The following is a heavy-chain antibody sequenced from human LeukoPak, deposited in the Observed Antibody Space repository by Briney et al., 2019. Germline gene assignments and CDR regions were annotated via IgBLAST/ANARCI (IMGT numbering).Heavy chain of an antibody. V-gene: IGHV4-4*07. CDR1: GGSISSYY. D-gene: IGHD2-2*01. Sequence: SETLSLTCTVSGGSISSYYWSWIRQPAGKGLEWIGRFYISGSTNYNPSLKSRVTMSTDTSKNQFSLKLSSVTAADTAMYYCARDGGVVVPAAPAVFDVWGQGTMVTVSS. CDR3: ARDGGVVVPAAPAVFDV. CDR2: FYISGST. J-gene: IGHJ3*01.